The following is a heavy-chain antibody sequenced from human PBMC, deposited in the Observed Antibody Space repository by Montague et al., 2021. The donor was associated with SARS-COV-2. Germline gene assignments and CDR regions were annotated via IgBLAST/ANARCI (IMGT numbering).Heavy chain of an antibody. CDR3: ARDLTDVTVILVFVGASLYFDS. CDR2: INHSGGT. CDR1: GGSFSGHS. D-gene: IGHD3-22*01. V-gene: IGHV4-34*01. J-gene: IGHJ4*02. Sequence: SETLSLTCAVYGGSFSGHSWTWIRQPPGKGLEWIGEINHSGGTXXXPSXXXRVTISVDTSKNQFSLKLSSLTAADTAVYYCARDLTDVTVILVFVGASLYFDSWGQGALVTVSS.